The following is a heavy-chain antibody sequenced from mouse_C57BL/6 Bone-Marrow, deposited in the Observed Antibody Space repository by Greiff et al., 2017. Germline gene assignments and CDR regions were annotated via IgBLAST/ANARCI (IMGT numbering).Heavy chain of an antibody. CDR2: IYPGDGDT. D-gene: IGHD1-1*01. Sequence: QVQLQQSGPELVKPGASVKISCKASGYAFSSSWMNWVKQRPGKGLEWIGRIYPGDGDTNYNGKFKGKATLTADTSSSTAYMQLSSLTSEDSAVYFCARRGGSSYGFAYWGQGTLVTVSA. V-gene: IGHV1-82*01. J-gene: IGHJ3*01. CDR1: GYAFSSSW. CDR3: ARRGGSSYGFAY.